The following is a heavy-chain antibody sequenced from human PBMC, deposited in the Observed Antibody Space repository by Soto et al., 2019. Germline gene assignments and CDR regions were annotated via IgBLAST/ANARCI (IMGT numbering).Heavy chain of an antibody. CDR2: IYYSGST. J-gene: IGHJ5*02. CDR3: ARSKVLRYFDWLSPWFDP. CDR1: GGSISSSRYY. V-gene: IGHV4-39*01. Sequence: PSETLSLTCTVSGGSISSSRYYWGWIRQPPGKGLEWIGSIYYSGSTYYNPSLKSRVTISVDTSKNQFSLKLSSVTAADTAVYYCARSKVLRYFDWLSPWFDPWGQGTLVTVSS. D-gene: IGHD3-9*01.